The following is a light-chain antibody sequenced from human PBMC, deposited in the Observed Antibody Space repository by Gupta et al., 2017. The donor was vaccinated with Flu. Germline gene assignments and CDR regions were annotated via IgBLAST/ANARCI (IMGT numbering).Light chain of an antibody. Sequence: VTIFWVGSSSDIGGNTVNWYQQLPGAAPKLLIYKNNQRPSGVPNRFSGSKSGTSASLAISGLQSEDEADYYCATWDDSLNGRGVFGAGTKLTVL. CDR1: SSDIGGNT. J-gene: IGLJ3*02. V-gene: IGLV1-44*01. CDR2: KNN. CDR3: ATWDDSLNGRGV.